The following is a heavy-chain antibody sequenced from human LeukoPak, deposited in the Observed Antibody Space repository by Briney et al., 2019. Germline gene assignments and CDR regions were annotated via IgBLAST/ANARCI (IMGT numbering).Heavy chain of an antibody. CDR3: AKYSSSRVRDFDY. V-gene: IGHV3-48*03. CDR1: GFTFSSYE. Sequence: GGSLRLSCAASGFTFSSYEMNWVRQAPGRGLEWVSYISDSGTIMYYADSVKGRFTISRDNSKNTLYLQMNSLRAEDTAVYYCAKYSSSRVRDFDYWGQGTLVTVSS. D-gene: IGHD6-13*01. J-gene: IGHJ4*02. CDR2: ISDSGTIM.